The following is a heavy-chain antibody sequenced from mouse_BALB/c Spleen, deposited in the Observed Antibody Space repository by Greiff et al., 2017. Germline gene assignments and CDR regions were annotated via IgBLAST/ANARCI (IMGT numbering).Heavy chain of an antibody. J-gene: IGHJ2*01. Sequence: QVQLQQPGAELVKPGASVKLSCKASGYTFTSYWMHWVKQRPGQGLEWIGEINPSNGRTNYNEKFKSKATMTVDKSSSTAYMQLSSLTSEDSAVYYYARCYVYYWGQGTTLTVSS. V-gene: IGHV1S81*02. CDR3: ARCYVYY. CDR1: GYTFTSYW. CDR2: INPSNGRT.